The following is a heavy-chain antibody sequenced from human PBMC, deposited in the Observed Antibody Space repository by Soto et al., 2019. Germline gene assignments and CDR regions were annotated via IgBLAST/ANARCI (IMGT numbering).Heavy chain of an antibody. V-gene: IGHV1-18*01. D-gene: IGHD6-6*01. J-gene: IGHJ4*02. CDR1: GYSFTTYG. Sequence: QVQLAQSGAEVNKPGASVKVSCKASGYSFTTYGVSWVRQAPGQGLEWMGWSSGYNGDTKYAQKFQGTITMTTDTATNPAYLELSSVRSDDTAVYYCASNGGSSSPLDYWGQGTLVTVSS. CDR3: ASNGGSSSPLDY. CDR2: SSGYNGDT.